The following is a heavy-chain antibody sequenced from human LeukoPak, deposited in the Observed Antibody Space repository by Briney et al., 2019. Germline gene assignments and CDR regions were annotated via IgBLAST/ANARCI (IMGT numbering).Heavy chain of an antibody. CDR1: GFTFSSYG. D-gene: IGHD2-2*01. Sequence: WRSLRLSCAASGFTFSSYGMHWVRQAPGKGLEWVAVIWYDGSNKYYADSVKGRFTISRDNSKNTLYLQMNSLRAEDTAVYYCARDRDIVVVPAALGWFDPWGQGTLVTVSS. V-gene: IGHV3-33*01. CDR3: ARDRDIVVVPAALGWFDP. J-gene: IGHJ5*02. CDR2: IWYDGSNK.